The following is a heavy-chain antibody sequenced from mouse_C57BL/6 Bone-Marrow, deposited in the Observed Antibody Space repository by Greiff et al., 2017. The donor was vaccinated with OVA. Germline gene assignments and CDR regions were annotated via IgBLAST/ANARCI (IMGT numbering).Heavy chain of an antibody. CDR2: IDPENGDT. J-gene: IGHJ4*01. V-gene: IGHV14-4*01. CDR1: GFNIKDDY. Sequence: VQLQQSGAELVRPGASVKLSCTASGFNIKDDYMHWVKQRPEQGLEWIGWIDPENGDTEYASKFQGKATITADTSSNTAYLQLSSLTSEDTAVYYCTTGHYYGSTSIAYWGQGTSVTVSS. CDR3: TTGHYYGSTSIAY. D-gene: IGHD1-1*01.